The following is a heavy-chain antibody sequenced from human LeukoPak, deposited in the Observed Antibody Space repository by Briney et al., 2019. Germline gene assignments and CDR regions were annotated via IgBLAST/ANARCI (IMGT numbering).Heavy chain of an antibody. CDR3: ARAQYYSDSTGYYYLHY. CDR2: ISSSSSTI. D-gene: IGHD3-22*01. V-gene: IGHV3-48*01. J-gene: IGHJ4*02. Sequence: GGSLRLSCLTSGFTFSTNAMSWVRQAPRRGLEWVSYISSSSSTIYYADSVKGRFTISRDNAKNSLYLQTNSLRAEDTAVYYCARAQYYSDSTGYYYLHYWGQGTLVTVSS. CDR1: GFTFSTNA.